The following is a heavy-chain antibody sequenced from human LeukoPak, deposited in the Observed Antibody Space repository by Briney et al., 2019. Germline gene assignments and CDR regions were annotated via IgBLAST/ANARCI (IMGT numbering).Heavy chain of an antibody. Sequence: GGALRLSCAASGFAVSSKYMTWVRQAPGKGMEWVSVIYSDGSTFYADSVKGRFTISRDNAKNPLYLQMNGLRGEDTAVYYCARGPWDYWGQGTLVTVSS. V-gene: IGHV3-53*05. CDR3: ARGPWDY. J-gene: IGHJ4*02. CDR1: GFAVSSKY. CDR2: IYSDGST.